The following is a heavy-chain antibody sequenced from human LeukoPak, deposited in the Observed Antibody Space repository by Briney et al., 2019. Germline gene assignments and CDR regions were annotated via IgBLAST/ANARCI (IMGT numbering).Heavy chain of an antibody. CDR2: IEQDGSEK. V-gene: IGHV3-7*01. D-gene: IGHD3-10*01. J-gene: IGHJ6*03. CDR3: ARARYGSGTSKGYMDV. CDR1: GFTFSDYW. Sequence: GGSLRLSCEASGFTFSDYWMTWVRQAPGKGLEWVANIEQDGSEKLYVDSVKGRFIISRDNGRNSLYLQMKSLRVEDTAVYYCARARYGSGTSKGYMDVWGKGTTVTISS.